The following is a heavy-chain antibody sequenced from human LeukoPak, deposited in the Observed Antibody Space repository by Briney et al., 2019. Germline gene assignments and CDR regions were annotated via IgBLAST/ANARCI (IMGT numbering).Heavy chain of an antibody. CDR2: ISGSGGST. V-gene: IGHV3-23*01. J-gene: IGHJ2*01. Sequence: GVSLRLSCAASGFTLSSYAMSWVRQAPGKGLEWVSGISGSGGSTYYADSVKGRFTISRDNSKNTLYLQMNSLRAEDTAVYYCAPLPSGTRYFDLWGRGTLVTVSS. CDR1: GFTLSSYA. CDR3: APLPSGTRYFDL.